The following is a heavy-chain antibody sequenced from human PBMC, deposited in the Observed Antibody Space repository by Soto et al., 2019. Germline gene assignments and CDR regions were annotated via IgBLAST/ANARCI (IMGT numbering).Heavy chain of an antibody. CDR2: IYYSGST. Sequence: SETLSLTCTVSGGSISSYYWSWIRQPPGKGLEWIGYIYYSGSTNYNPSLKSRVTISVDTSKNQFSLKVRSVTAADTAVYYCARAEYRRGGMDVWGQGTTVTVSS. J-gene: IGHJ6*02. V-gene: IGHV4-59*01. CDR3: ARAEYRRGGMDV. D-gene: IGHD3-16*02. CDR1: GGSISSYY.